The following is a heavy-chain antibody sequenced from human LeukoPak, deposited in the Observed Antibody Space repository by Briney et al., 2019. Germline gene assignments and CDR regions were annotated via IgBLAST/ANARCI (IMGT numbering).Heavy chain of an antibody. Sequence: LRLSCAASGFTFSSYAMHWIRQPPGKGLEWIGEINHSGSTNYNPSLKSRVTISVDTSKNQFSLKLSSVTAADTAVYYCARGGGLRYFVRFDPWGQGTLVTVSS. CDR3: ARGGGLRYFVRFDP. J-gene: IGHJ5*02. D-gene: IGHD3-9*01. V-gene: IGHV4-34*01. CDR1: GFTFSSYA. CDR2: INHSGST.